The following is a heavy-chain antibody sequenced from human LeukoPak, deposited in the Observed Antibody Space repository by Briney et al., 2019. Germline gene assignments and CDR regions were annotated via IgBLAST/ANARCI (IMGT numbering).Heavy chain of an antibody. Sequence: GGSLRLSCAASGFTFSSYGMHWVRQAPGKGLEWVAVISYDGSNKYYADSVKGRFTISRDNSKNTLYLQMDSLRAEDTAVYYCAKGYGSGWYVFDYWGQGTLVTVSS. J-gene: IGHJ4*02. V-gene: IGHV3-30*18. CDR3: AKGYGSGWYVFDY. D-gene: IGHD6-19*01. CDR2: ISYDGSNK. CDR1: GFTFSSYG.